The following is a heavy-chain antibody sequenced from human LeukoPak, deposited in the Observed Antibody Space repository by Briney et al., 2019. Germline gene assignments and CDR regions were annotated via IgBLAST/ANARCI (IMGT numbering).Heavy chain of an antibody. J-gene: IGHJ4*02. V-gene: IGHV3-48*01. CDR3: GRGGSTGSWFNY. CDR1: GFTFSSFS. CDR2: IHETSSPI. D-gene: IGHD6-13*01. Sequence: PGGSLRLSCAASGFTFSSFSMTWVRQAPGKGLEWFSYIHETSSPIYYADSVKGRFTVSRDNAKNSLYLQMNSLRAEDTAVYYCGRGGSTGSWFNYWGQGTLVTVSS.